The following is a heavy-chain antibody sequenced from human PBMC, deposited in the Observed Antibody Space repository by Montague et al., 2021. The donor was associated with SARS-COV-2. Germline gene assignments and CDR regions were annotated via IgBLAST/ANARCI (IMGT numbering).Heavy chain of an antibody. Sequence: SETLSLTCAVYGGSFSGYYWSWIRQPPGKGLEWIGEINHSGSTYYNPSLKSRVTISVDTSKNQFSLKLSSVTAADTAVYYCARQEPIVVVVAAARGWFDPWGQGTLVTVSS. CDR3: ARQEPIVVVVAAARGWFDP. D-gene: IGHD2-15*01. V-gene: IGHV4-34*01. CDR2: INHSGST. J-gene: IGHJ5*02. CDR1: GGSFSGYY.